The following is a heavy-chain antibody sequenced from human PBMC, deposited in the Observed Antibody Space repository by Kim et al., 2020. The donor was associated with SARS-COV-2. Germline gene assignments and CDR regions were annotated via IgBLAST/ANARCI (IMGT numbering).Heavy chain of an antibody. CDR1: GFTFINYW. J-gene: IGHJ4*02. Sequence: GSLRLSCAGSGFTFINYWMHWVRQVPGKGLVLVSRINGDGTTTSYADSVKGRFTISRDNAKNTLYLQMNSLRAEDTALYYCARRCYDSSGYYYFDYWGQGTLVTVSS. CDR3: ARRCYDSSGYYYFDY. V-gene: IGHV3-74*01. CDR2: INGDGTTT. D-gene: IGHD3-22*01.